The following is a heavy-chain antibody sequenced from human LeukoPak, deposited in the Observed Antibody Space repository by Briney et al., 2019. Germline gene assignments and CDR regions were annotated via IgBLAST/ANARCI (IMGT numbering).Heavy chain of an antibody. CDR3: ASSRIVVVPAAHRYFDY. CDR1: GGSISSGSYY. Sequence: PSETLSLTCTVSGGSISSGSYYWSWIRQPAGKGLEWIGRIYTSGSTYYNPSLKSRVTISVDTSKNQFSLKLSSVTAADTAVYYCASSRIVVVPAAHRYFDYWGQGTLVTVSS. D-gene: IGHD2-2*01. CDR2: IYTSGST. V-gene: IGHV4-61*02. J-gene: IGHJ4*02.